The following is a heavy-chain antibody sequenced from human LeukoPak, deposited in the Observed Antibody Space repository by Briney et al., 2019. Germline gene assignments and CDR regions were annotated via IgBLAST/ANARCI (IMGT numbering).Heavy chain of an antibody. J-gene: IGHJ5*02. CDR1: GFTFSSYW. D-gene: IGHD3-22*01. V-gene: IGHV3-7*01. CDR2: IKQDGSEK. CDR3: ARDRLYYYDCSGYYWFDP. Sequence: GGSLRLSCAASGFTFSSYWMSWVRQAPGKGLEWVANIKQDGSEKYYVDSVKGRFTISRDNAKNSLYLQMNSLRAEDTAVYYCARDRLYYYDCSGYYWFDPWGQGTLVTVSS.